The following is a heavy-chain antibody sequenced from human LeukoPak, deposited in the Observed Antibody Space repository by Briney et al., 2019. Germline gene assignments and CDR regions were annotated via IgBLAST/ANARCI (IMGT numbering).Heavy chain of an antibody. CDR3: ARAYYGEPIDY. D-gene: IGHD4-17*01. CDR1: GFTFSSYA. CDR2: ISSNGGST. V-gene: IGHV3-64*01. J-gene: IGHJ4*02. Sequence: GGSLRLSCAASGFTFSSYAMHWVRQAPGKGLEYVSAISSNGGSTYYANSVRGRFTISGDNSKNTLYLQMGSLRAEDMAVYYCARAYYGEPIDYWGQGTLVTVSS.